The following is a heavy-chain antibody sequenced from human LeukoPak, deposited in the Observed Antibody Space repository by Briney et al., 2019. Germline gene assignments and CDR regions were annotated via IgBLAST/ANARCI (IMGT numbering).Heavy chain of an antibody. CDR1: AYTFTSYG. J-gene: IGHJ3*02. CDR2: ISAYNGNT. CDR3: ARDLDIVVVPAAPQGAFDI. Sequence: GASVKVSCKASAYTFTSYGISWVRQAPGQGLEWMGWISAYNGNTNYAQKLQGRVTMTTDTSTSTAYMELSSPRSEDTAVYYCARDLDIVVVPAAPQGAFDIWGQGTMVTVSS. V-gene: IGHV1-18*01. D-gene: IGHD2-2*03.